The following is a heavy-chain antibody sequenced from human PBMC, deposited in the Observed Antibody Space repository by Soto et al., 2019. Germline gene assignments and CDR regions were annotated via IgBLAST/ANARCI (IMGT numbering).Heavy chain of an antibody. CDR3: VSLIPSWVFDY. D-gene: IGHD2-21*01. CDR1: GFPFSTTD. Sequence: GGSLRLSCAASGFPFSTTDMSWVRQAPGKGLEWVSTIDGSGGGTYYADFVKGRFTISTDNSKNTVYLQMTTLRVYDTGVYFCVSLIPSWVFDYWGLGTLGTV. J-gene: IGHJ4*01. V-gene: IGHV3-23*01. CDR2: IDGSGGGT.